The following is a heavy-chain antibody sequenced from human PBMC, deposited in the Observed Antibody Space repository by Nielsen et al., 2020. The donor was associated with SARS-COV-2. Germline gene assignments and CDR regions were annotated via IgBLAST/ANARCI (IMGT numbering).Heavy chain of an antibody. D-gene: IGHD3-10*01. CDR2: IYYSGST. V-gene: IGHV4-59*01. CDR3: ARDRPKMRPYYYGSGSSYGMDV. Sequence: ESLKISCTVSGGSISSYYWSWIRQPPGKGLEWIGYIYYSGSTNYNPSLKSRVTISVDTSRNQFSLKLSSVTAADTAVYYCARDRPKMRPYYYGSGSSYGMDVWGQGTTVTVSS. J-gene: IGHJ6*02. CDR1: GGSISSYY.